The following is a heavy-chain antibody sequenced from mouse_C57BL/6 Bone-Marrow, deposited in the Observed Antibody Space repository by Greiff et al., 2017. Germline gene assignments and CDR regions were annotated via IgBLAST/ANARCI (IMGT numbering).Heavy chain of an antibody. CDR1: GYAFSSSW. CDR3: AREDTTVL. D-gene: IGHD1-1*01. J-gene: IGHJ2*01. CDR2: IYPGDGDT. Sequence: QVQLQQSGPELVKPGASVKISCKASGYAFSSSWMNWVKQRPGKGLEWIGRIYPGDGDTNYNGKFKGKATLTADKSSSTAYMQLSSLTSEDSAVYCCAREDTTVLWGQGTTLTVSS. V-gene: IGHV1-82*01.